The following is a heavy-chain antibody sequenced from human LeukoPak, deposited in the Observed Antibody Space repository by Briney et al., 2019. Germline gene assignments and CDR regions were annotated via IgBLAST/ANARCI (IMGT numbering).Heavy chain of an antibody. CDR2: IYNSGST. CDR1: GVSISIYY. D-gene: IGHD1-26*01. J-gene: IGHJ4*02. Sequence: SETLSLTCTVSGVSISIYYWSWIRQPPGKGLEWIGYIYNSGSTSYNPSPKSRATISADTSKNQFSLKLSSVTAADTAVYYCARDRATSFDYWGQGTLVTVSS. CDR3: ARDRATSFDY. V-gene: IGHV4-59*01.